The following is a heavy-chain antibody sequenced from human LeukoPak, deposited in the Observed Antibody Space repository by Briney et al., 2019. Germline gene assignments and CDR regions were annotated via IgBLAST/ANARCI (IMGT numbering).Heavy chain of an antibody. CDR3: AADLPSYCISGSFSLTYSYGMDV. Sequence: SVKVSCKASGFSFSSAAVQWVRQARGQRPEWIGWIVVGSGNTNYAQKFQERVTITRDMSTSTAYMELSSLRSEDTAVYYCAADLPSYCISGSFSLTYSYGMDVWGQGTTVTVSS. CDR2: IVVGSGNT. D-gene: IGHD2-15*01. J-gene: IGHJ6*02. V-gene: IGHV1-58*01. CDR1: GFSFSSAA.